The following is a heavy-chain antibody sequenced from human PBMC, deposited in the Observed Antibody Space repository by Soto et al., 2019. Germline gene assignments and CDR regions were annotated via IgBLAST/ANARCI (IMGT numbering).Heavy chain of an antibody. CDR2: INPSGGST. CDR3: ARAPTYYDILTGYYNEWFDP. V-gene: IGHV1-46*01. Sequence: GASVKVSCKASGYTFTSYYMHWVRQAPGQGLEWMGIINPSGGSTSYAQKFQGRVTMTRDTSTSTAYMELRSLRSDDTAVYYCARAPTYYDILTGYYNEWFDPWGQGTLVTVSS. D-gene: IGHD3-9*01. CDR1: GYTFTSYY. J-gene: IGHJ5*02.